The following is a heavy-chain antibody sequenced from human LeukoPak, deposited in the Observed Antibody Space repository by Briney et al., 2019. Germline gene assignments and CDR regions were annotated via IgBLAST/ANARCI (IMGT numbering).Heavy chain of an antibody. CDR2: IHYSGST. V-gene: IGHV4-59*11. CDR3: ARWYCDLPRYMDV. Sequence: SETLSLTCTVSGGSISSHYWNWIRQPPGKGLEWIGYIHYSGSTNYNPSLKSRVTISVDTSKNQFSLKLSSVTAADTAVYYCARWYCDLPRYMDVWGKGTAVTVSS. J-gene: IGHJ6*03. CDR1: GGSISSHY. D-gene: IGHD3-3*01.